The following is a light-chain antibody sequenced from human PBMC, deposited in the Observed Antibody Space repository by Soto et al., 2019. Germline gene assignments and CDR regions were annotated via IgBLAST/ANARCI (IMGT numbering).Light chain of an antibody. CDR3: SSYTSSSTQV. CDR1: SSDVGGYNY. J-gene: IGLJ3*02. CDR2: EVN. V-gene: IGLV2-14*01. Sequence: QSVLTQPPSTSGAPGQRVTISCSGSSSDVGGYNYVSWYQQHPGKVPKLMIYEVNNRPSGVSNRFSGSKSGNTASLTISGLQAEDEADYYCSSYTSSSTQVLGGGTKLTVL.